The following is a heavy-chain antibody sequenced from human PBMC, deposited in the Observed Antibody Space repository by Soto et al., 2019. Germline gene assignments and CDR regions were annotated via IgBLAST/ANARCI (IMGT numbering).Heavy chain of an antibody. Sequence: EVQLLESGGGLVQPGGSLRLSCAASGFTFSSYAMSWVRQAPGKGLEWVSAISGSGGSTYYADSVKGRFTISRDNSKNTLYLQMTSLRAEDTAVYYCAKAPANYGSGSYYCYWGQGTLVTVFS. D-gene: IGHD3-10*01. CDR3: AKAPANYGSGSYYCY. CDR2: ISGSGGST. CDR1: GFTFSSYA. J-gene: IGHJ4*02. V-gene: IGHV3-23*01.